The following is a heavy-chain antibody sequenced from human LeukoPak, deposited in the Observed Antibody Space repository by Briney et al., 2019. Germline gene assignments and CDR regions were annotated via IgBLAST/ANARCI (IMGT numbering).Heavy chain of an antibody. D-gene: IGHD6-13*01. CDR1: GFTFSNYW. Sequence: PAESLTLSCAASGFTFSNYWMTCVRQAPGQGLVGLANIKEDGSEKYYVDSVRGRLTIAIDNAKNSLYLQMNSLRAEDTAVYYCARVHHSSSWGTDDCWGQGTLVTVSS. V-gene: IGHV3-7*01. CDR2: IKEDGSEK. CDR3: ARVHHSSSWGTDDC. J-gene: IGHJ4*02.